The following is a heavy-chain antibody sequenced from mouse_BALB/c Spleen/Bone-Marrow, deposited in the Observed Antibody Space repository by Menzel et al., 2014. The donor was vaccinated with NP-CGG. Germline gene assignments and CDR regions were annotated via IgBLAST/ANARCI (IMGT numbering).Heavy chain of an antibody. J-gene: IGHJ1*01. V-gene: IGHV5-6-3*01. Sequence: DVKLVESGGGLVQPGGSLKLSCVASGFTFSSYGMSWVRQNPDKRLELVATINNNGGSTYYPDSVKGQFTISRDNAKNTLCLQMSSLKSEDTAMYYCARVYGWYFDVRGAGTTVTVSS. D-gene: IGHD1-1*01. CDR3: ARVYGWYFDV. CDR2: INNNGGST. CDR1: GFTFSSYG.